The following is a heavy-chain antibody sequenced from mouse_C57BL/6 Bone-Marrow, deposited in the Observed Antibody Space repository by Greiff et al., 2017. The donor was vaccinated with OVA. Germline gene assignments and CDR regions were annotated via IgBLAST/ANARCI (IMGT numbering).Heavy chain of an antibody. Sequence: QVQLQQPGAELVKPGASVQMSCKASGYTFTSYWITWVKQRPGQGLAWIGDIYPGSGSTNYNEKFKSKATLTVDKSSSTAYRQLSSLTAEDAAVYYCALITTGGCAYWGKGTLVTGSA. D-gene: IGHD1-1*01. V-gene: IGHV1-55*01. CDR1: GYTFTSYW. CDR3: ALITTGGCAY. J-gene: IGHJ3*01. CDR2: IYPGSGST.